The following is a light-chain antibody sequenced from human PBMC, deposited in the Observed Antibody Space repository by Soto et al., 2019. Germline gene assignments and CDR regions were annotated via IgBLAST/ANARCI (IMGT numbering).Light chain of an antibody. CDR2: SDN. CDR1: SSNIGSNT. CDR3: AAWDDSMNGV. J-gene: IGLJ3*02. V-gene: IGLV1-44*01. Sequence: QAVVTQPPSASGTPGQRVTISCSGSSSNIGSNTVSWYQQVPGTAPKLLIYSDNQRPSGVPDRFSGSKSGTSASLAISGLQSEDEADYYCAAWDDSMNGVFGGGTKVTVL.